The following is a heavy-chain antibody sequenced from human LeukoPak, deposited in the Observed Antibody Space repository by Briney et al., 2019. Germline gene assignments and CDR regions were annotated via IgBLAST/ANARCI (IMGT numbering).Heavy chain of an antibody. CDR3: ARDLGYSSSWYRSYYYYGMDV. Sequence: ASVEVSCKASGYTFTSYAMHWVRQAPGQRLEWMGWINAGNGNTKYSQKFQGRVTITRDTSASTAYMELSSLRSEDTAVYYCARDLGYSSSWYRSYYYYGMDVWGQGTTVTVSS. J-gene: IGHJ6*02. V-gene: IGHV1-3*01. CDR1: GYTFTSYA. CDR2: INAGNGNT. D-gene: IGHD6-13*01.